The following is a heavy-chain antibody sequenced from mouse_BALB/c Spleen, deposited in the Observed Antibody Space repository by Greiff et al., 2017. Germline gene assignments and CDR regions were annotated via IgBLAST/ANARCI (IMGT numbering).Heavy chain of an antibody. V-gene: IGHV1-7*01. CDR3: ASPINTVGY. CDR1: GYTFTSYW. CDR2: INPSTGYT. J-gene: IGHJ2*01. Sequence: VQLVESGAELAKPGASVKMSCKASGYTFTSYWMHWVKQRPGQGLEWIGYINPSTGYTEYNQKFKDKATLTADKSSSTAYMQLSSLTSEDSAVYYCASPINTVGYWGQGTTLTVSS. D-gene: IGHD1-1*01.